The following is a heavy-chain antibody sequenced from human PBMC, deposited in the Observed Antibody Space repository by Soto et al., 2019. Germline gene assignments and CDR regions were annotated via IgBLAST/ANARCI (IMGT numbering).Heavy chain of an antibody. Sequence: GASVKVSCKASGYTFTSYAMHWVRQAPGQRLEWMGWINAGNGNTKYSQKFQGRVTITRDTSASTAYMELSSLRSEDTAVYYCARDEGAEYSSSWYDWFDPWGQGTLVTVSS. CDR2: INAGNGNT. CDR1: GYTFTSYA. J-gene: IGHJ5*02. V-gene: IGHV1-3*01. D-gene: IGHD6-13*01. CDR3: ARDEGAEYSSSWYDWFDP.